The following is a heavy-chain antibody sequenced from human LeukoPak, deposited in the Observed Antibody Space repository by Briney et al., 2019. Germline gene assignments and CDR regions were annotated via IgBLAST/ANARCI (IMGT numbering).Heavy chain of an antibody. J-gene: IGHJ6*03. CDR2: IYHSGST. Sequence: SEPVSLTCAVSGDPISSSNWWNWVRYPPGTGLEWIGEIYHSGSTHCNPSVKSRITISVDKSKNQFSLKLSSVTAADTAVYYCARDRGGEGYNSYYYYYMAVWGKGTTVTISS. D-gene: IGHD5-24*01. CDR1: GDPISSSNW. V-gene: IGHV4-4*02. CDR3: ARDRGGEGYNSYYYYYMAV.